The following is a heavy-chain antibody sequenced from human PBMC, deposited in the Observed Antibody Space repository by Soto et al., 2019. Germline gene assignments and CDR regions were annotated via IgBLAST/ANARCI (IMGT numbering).Heavy chain of an antibody. CDR3: ATGGRLRYFDWPRGPYFDY. CDR1: GYTLTELS. CDR2: FDPEDGET. J-gene: IGHJ4*02. D-gene: IGHD3-9*01. Sequence: GASVKVSCKVSGYTLTELSMHWVRQAPGKGLERMGGFDPEDGETIYAQKFQGRVTMTEDTSTDTAYMELSSLRSEDTAVYYCATGGRLRYFDWPRGPYFDYWGQGTLVTVSS. V-gene: IGHV1-24*01.